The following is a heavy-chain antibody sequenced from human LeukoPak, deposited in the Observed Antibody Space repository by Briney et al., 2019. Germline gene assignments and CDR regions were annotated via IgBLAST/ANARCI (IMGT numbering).Heavy chain of an antibody. D-gene: IGHD3-3*01. Sequence: ASVKVSCKASGYTFTGYYMHWVRQAPGQGLEWMGRINPNSGGTNYAQKFQGRVTTTRDTSISTAYMELSSRRSEDTAVYYCAKGRSNDFWSGLVLFAFDIWGQGTMVTVSS. V-gene: IGHV1-2*06. CDR3: AKGRSNDFWSGLVLFAFDI. CDR2: INPNSGGT. CDR1: GYTFTGYY. J-gene: IGHJ3*02.